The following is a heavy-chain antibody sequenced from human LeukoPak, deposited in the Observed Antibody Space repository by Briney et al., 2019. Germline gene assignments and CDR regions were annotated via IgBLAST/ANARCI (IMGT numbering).Heavy chain of an antibody. CDR2: INHSGST. V-gene: IGHV4-34*01. CDR1: GGSFSGYY. CDR3: ARAHRVAYYYGAGSYYNEYYCYGMDV. Sequence: SETLSLTCAVYGGSFSGYYWSWIRQPPGKGLEWIGEINHSGSTNYNPSLKSRVTISVDTSKNQFSLKLSSVTAADTAVYYCARAHRVAYYYGAGSYYNEYYCYGMDVWGQGTTVTVSS. D-gene: IGHD3-10*01. J-gene: IGHJ6*02.